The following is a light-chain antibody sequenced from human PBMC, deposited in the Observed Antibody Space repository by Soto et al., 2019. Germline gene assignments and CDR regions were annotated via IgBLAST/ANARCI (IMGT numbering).Light chain of an antibody. CDR3: SSYTSSSSYV. Sequence: SVLTQPASVSGSPGQSITLLCTGTSSDVGGYNCVSWYQQHPGKAPKLMIHDVTNRPSGVSNRFSGSKSGNTASLTISGLQAEDEADYYCSSYTSSSSYVFGTGTKVTVL. CDR1: SSDVGGYNC. J-gene: IGLJ1*01. V-gene: IGLV2-14*01. CDR2: DVT.